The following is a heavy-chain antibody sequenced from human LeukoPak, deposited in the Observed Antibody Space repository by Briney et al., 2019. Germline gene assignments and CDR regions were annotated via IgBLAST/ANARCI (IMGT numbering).Heavy chain of an antibody. CDR1: GFTFSDYY. D-gene: IGHD3-22*01. V-gene: IGHV3-11*01. CDR3: ARDPADSSGRTFDY. Sequence: GGSLRLSCAASGFTFSDYYMSWIRQAPGKGLEWVSYISSSGSTIYYADSVKGRFTISRDNAKNSLYLQMNSLRAEDTAVYYRARDPADSSGRTFDYWGQGTLVTVSS. J-gene: IGHJ4*02. CDR2: ISSSGSTI.